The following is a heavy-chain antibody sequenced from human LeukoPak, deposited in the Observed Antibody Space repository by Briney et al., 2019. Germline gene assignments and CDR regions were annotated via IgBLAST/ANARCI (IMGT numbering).Heavy chain of an antibody. Sequence: GGSLRLSCAASGFTFRSYAMSWVRQAPGKGLEWVAVISGSGGTTYYADSVKGRFTISSDISKNTLYLQMNSLRAEDTAVYYCAKDDGDADISGYYRAQAFDYRGQGTLVTVSS. D-gene: IGHD3-22*01. CDR2: ISGSGGTT. CDR3: AKDDGDADISGYYRAQAFDY. CDR1: GFTFRSYA. V-gene: IGHV3-23*01. J-gene: IGHJ4*02.